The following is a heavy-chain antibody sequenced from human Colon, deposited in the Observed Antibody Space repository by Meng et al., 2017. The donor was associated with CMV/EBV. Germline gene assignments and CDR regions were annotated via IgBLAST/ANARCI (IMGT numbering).Heavy chain of an antibody. Sequence: GESLKISCAASGFSVSTNYISWVRQGPGKGLEWLSVIYDTGRKYYADSVKGRFTVSRDESKNVVFLQMNDLRVEDTAVYYCARNRLECGGDCYFADSWGQRTLVTVSS. CDR2: IYDTGRK. CDR3: ARNRLECGGDCYFADS. V-gene: IGHV3-66*01. J-gene: IGHJ4*02. D-gene: IGHD2-21*02. CDR1: GFSVSTNY.